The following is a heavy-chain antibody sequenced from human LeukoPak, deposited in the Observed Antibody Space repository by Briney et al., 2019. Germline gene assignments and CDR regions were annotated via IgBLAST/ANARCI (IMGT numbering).Heavy chain of an antibody. V-gene: IGHV3-66*01. CDR2: IYSGGST. Sequence: GGSLRLSCAASGFTVSSNYMSWVRQAPGKGLEWVSFIYSGGSTYYADSVKGRFTISRDNSKNTLYLQMNSLRAEDTAVYYCARDLLGEGSGHDAFDIWGQGTMVTVSS. D-gene: IGHD6-19*01. J-gene: IGHJ3*02. CDR1: GFTVSSNY. CDR3: ARDLLGEGSGHDAFDI.